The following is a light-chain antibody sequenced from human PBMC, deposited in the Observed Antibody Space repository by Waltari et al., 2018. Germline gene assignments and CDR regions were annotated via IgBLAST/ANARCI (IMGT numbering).Light chain of an antibody. J-gene: IGKJ3*01. CDR1: QSLVHSDGNTY. CDR3: MQGTHWPLT. V-gene: IGKV2-30*02. CDR2: KVS. Sequence: DVAMTQSPLSLPVTLGQPASISCRSSQSLVHSDGNTYLNWFQQRPGQSPRRLIYKVSKRESGVPDRFSGSGSGTDFTLKISRVEVEDVGVYYCMQGTHWPLTFGPGTKVDIK.